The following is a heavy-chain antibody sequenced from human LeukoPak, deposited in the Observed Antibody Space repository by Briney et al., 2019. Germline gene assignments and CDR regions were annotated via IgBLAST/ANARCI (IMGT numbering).Heavy chain of an antibody. CDR2: IYYSGST. D-gene: IGHD3-22*01. CDR3: ARTYHYEIENGYWDYYYYRDY. V-gene: IGHV4-39*07. Sequence: SETLSLTCTVSGGSISSSSYYWGWLRQPPGKGLEWIGSIYYSGSTYYNPSLKSRGTISVDTSKNKCSLKLRYLTAAHTAALHYARTYHYEIENGYWDYYYYRDYWGKGTPVTVSS. CDR1: GGSISSSSYY. J-gene: IGHJ6*03.